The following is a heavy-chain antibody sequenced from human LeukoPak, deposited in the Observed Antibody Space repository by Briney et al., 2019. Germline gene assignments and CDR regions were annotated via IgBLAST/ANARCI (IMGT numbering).Heavy chain of an antibody. CDR3: AKMGAATLRFWRRNWFDP. D-gene: IGHD1-26*01. CDR1: GFTFSSYA. V-gene: IGHV3-23*01. J-gene: IGHJ5*02. Sequence: PGGSLRLSCAASGFTFSSYAMSWVRQAPGKGLEWVSAISGSGGSTYYADSVKGRFTISRDNSKNTLYLQMNSLRAKDTAVYYCAKMGAATLRFWRRNWFDPWGQGTLVTVSS. CDR2: ISGSGGST.